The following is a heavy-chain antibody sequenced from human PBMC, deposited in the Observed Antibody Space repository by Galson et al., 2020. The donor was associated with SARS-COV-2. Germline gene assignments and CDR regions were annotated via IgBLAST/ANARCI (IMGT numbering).Heavy chain of an antibody. CDR1: GYTFTAYY. J-gene: IGHJ4*02. D-gene: IGHD3-10*01. Sequence: ASVKVSCKASGYTFTAYYIHWVRQAPGQGLEWMGRINPDNGGTHYAERFQGRVTVTMDTSISTAYMELNRLTSDDTAVYYCARVLIYYGSGTYSQELDYWGQGALVTVSS. V-gene: IGHV1-2*06. CDR2: INPDNGGT. CDR3: ARVLIYYGSGTYSQELDY.